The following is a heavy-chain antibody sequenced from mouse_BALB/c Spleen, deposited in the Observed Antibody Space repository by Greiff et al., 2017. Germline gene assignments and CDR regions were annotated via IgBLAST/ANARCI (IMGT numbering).Heavy chain of an antibody. CDR2: IDPENGNT. CDR1: GFNIKDTY. J-gene: IGHJ4*01. CDR3: APHYDYDSYAMDY. D-gene: IGHD2-4*01. V-gene: IGHV14-3*02. Sequence: VQLKQSGAELVKPGASVKLSCTASGFNIKDTYMHWVKQRPEQGLEWIGWIDPENGNTIYDPKFQGKASIPADTSSNTAYLQLSSLTSEDTAVYYCAPHYDYDSYAMDYWGQGTSVTVSS.